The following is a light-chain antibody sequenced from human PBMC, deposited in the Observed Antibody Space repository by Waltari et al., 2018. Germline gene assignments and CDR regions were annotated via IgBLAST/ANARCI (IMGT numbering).Light chain of an antibody. V-gene: IGLV2-23*01. CDR1: RNDPANYML. J-gene: IGLJ1*01. CDR3: CSYAGSSPYV. Sequence: QSALTQPASVSASPGQSITISCIGTRNDPANYMLVSWYQQHPGKVPKLIIYEGNKRPSGISSRFSGSKSGDTASLTISGLQAEDEADYFCCSYAGSSPYVFGTGTKVTVL. CDR2: EGN.